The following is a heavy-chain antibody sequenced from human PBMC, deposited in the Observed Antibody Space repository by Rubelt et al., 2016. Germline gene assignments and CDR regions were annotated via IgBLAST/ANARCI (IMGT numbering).Heavy chain of an antibody. J-gene: IGHJ6*02. CDR3: VAEGFNYHGMDV. V-gene: IGHV4-34*02. CDR2: INHSGST. CDR1: GGSFSGFY. Sequence: QVQLQQWGAGLFKPSETLSLTCAVYGGSFSGFYWSWIRQPPGKGLEWIGEINHSGSTSYNPSLKSRVTISVDTSKNQFSLKLSSVTAADTAVYYCVAEGFNYHGMDVWGQGTTVTVAS.